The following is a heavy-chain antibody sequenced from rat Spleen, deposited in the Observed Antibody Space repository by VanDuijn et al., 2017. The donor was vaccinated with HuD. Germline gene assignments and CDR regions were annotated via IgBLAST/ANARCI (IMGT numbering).Heavy chain of an antibody. D-gene: IGHD1-9*01. V-gene: IGHV5-29*01. Sequence: EVQLVESGGGLVQPGRSLKLSCAASGFTFSDYGMAWVRQGPTKGLEWVAYISYDGGNTYYRDSVKGRFTISRDNAKSTLYLQMDSLRSEDTATYYCARRRYGYTDYFDYWGQGVMVTVSS. CDR3: ARRRYGYTDYFDY. J-gene: IGHJ2*01. CDR2: ISYDGGNT. CDR1: GFTFSDYG.